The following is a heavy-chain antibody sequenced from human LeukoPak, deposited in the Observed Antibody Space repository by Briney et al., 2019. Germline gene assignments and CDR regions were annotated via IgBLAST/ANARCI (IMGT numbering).Heavy chain of an antibody. Sequence: GGSLRLSCAASGFTFNNYWMSWVRRAPGKGLEYVANIKQDGSETYYVDSVKGRFTNSGDNAKSSLYLQMNSLRVEDTAVYYCARDQGIMFFDNWGQGTLVTVSS. CDR2: IKQDGSET. D-gene: IGHD2-21*01. J-gene: IGHJ4*02. CDR1: GFTFNNYW. V-gene: IGHV3-7*01. CDR3: ARDQGIMFFDN.